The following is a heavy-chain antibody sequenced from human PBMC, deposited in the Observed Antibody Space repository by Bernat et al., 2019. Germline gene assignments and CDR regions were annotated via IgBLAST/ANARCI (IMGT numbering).Heavy chain of an antibody. CDR3: ARTYSSGWYETN. CDR2: ISVYNGNT. CDR1: GCTFASYG. D-gene: IGHD6-19*01. Sequence: QVQLVQSGGEVKKPGASVKVSCKASGCTFASYGISWVRQAPGQGLEWMGWISVYNGNTNYAQNLQGRVTMTTDTSTSTAYMELRSLRFDDTAVYYCARTYSSGWYETNWGQGALVTVSS. J-gene: IGHJ4*02. V-gene: IGHV1-18*01.